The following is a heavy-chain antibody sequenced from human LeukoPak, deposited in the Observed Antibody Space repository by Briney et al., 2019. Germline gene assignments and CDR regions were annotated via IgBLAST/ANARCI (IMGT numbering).Heavy chain of an antibody. V-gene: IGHV4-61*02. CDR3: ARVGKWYYGSGSYSYFDY. CDR2: IYSSCST. D-gene: IGHD3-10*01. Sequence: SQTLSLTCTVSGGSISSGSYYWSWIRQPAGKGLEWIGRIYSSCSTNYNPSLKSRATISLDTSKSQFSLKLSSVTAADTAVYYCARVGKWYYGSGSYSYFDYWGQGTLVTVSS. CDR1: GGSISSGSYY. J-gene: IGHJ4*02.